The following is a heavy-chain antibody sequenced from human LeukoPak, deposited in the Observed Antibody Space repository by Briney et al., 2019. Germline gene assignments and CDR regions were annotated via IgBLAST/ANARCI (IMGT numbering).Heavy chain of an antibody. D-gene: IGHD3-22*01. J-gene: IGHJ4*02. V-gene: IGHV1-69*04. Sequence: GASVKVSCKASGGTFSSYAISWVQQAPGQGLEWMGRIIPILGIANYAQKFQGRVTITADKSTSTAYMELSSLRSEDTAVYYCARLYYDSSGYYDYWGQGTLVTVSS. CDR1: GGTFSSYA. CDR2: IIPILGIA. CDR3: ARLYYDSSGYYDY.